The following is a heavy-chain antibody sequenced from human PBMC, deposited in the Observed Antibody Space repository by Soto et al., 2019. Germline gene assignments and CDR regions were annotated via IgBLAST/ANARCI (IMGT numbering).Heavy chain of an antibody. V-gene: IGHV4-31*03. J-gene: IGHJ4*02. Sequence: QVQLQESGPGLVKPSQTLSLTCTVSGGSISSGGHYWSLIRQHPGKGLEWIGYIYYSGSTYYNPSLKSRVTISVDTSKIQFSLKLSSVTAADTAVYYCARDITMVRGSWGQGTLVTVSS. CDR1: GGSISSGGHY. CDR3: ARDITMVRGS. D-gene: IGHD3-10*01. CDR2: IYYSGST.